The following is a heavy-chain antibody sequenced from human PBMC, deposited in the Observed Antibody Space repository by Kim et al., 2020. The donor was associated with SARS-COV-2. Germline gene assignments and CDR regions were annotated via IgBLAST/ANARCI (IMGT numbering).Heavy chain of an antibody. CDR3: ARDSCDGSGSYYLCYFDY. CDR1: GYTFTSYY. Sequence: ASVKVSCKASGYTFTSYYMHWVRQAPGQGLEWMGIINPSGGSTSYAQKFQGRVTMTRDTSTSTVYMELSSLRSEDTAVYYCARDSCDGSGSYYLCYFDYWGQGTLVTVSS. J-gene: IGHJ4*02. V-gene: IGHV1-46*01. CDR2: INPSGGST. D-gene: IGHD3-10*01.